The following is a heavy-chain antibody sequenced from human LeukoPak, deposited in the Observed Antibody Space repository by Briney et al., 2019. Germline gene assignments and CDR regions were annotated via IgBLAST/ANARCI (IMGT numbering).Heavy chain of an antibody. V-gene: IGHV4-34*01. Sequence: SETLSLTCGVYGGSFSGYYWNWIRQPPGKGLEWIGEINHSGSTNYNPSLKSRVTISVDTSKNQFSLKLSSVTAADTAVYYCARRKQWLVRGPFDPWGQGTLVTVSS. CDR3: ARRKQWLVRGPFDP. CDR2: INHSGST. CDR1: GGSFSGYY. D-gene: IGHD6-19*01. J-gene: IGHJ5*02.